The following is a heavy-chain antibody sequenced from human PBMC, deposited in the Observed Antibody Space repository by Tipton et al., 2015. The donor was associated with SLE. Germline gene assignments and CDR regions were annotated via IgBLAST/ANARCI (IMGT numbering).Heavy chain of an antibody. CDR3: ARDIGEWELPSWFDP. Sequence: TLSLTRTVSGGSISSSSYYWGWIRQPPGKGLEWIGSIYYSGSTYYNPSLKSRVTISVDTSKNQFSLKLSSVTAADTAVYYCARDIGEWELPSWFDPWGQGTLVTVSS. CDR1: GGSISSSSYY. V-gene: IGHV4-39*07. J-gene: IGHJ5*02. CDR2: IYYSGST. D-gene: IGHD1-26*01.